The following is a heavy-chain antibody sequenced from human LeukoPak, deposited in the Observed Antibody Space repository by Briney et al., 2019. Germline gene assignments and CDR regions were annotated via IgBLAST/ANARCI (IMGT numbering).Heavy chain of an antibody. V-gene: IGHV3-48*03. Sequence: GGSVRLSCGASGFTFRRYDMNWVRQAPGEGLEWVSYISSSGSPIYCADSVKGRFTISRDYAEHSLYLQMHSLRAEDTAVNYCAGRYDSSGYPLHWGQGTLVTVSS. CDR3: AGRYDSSGYPLH. J-gene: IGHJ4*02. CDR1: GFTFRRYD. CDR2: ISSSGSPI. D-gene: IGHD3-22*01.